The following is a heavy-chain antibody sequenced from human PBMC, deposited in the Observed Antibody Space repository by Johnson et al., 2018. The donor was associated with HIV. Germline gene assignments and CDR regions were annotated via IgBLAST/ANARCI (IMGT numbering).Heavy chain of an antibody. D-gene: IGHD6-13*01. V-gene: IGHV3-66*02. J-gene: IGHJ3*02. CDR1: GFTVSSNY. CDR2: IYSGGST. CDR3: ARGGVSIAAAGTPPGAFDI. Sequence: VQLVESGGGLVQPGGSLRLSCAASGFTVSSNYMSWVRQAPGKGLEWVSVIYSGGSTYYADSVKGRFTISRDNSKNTLYLQMNSLRAEDTAGYYCARGGVSIAAAGTPPGAFDIWGQGTMVTVSS.